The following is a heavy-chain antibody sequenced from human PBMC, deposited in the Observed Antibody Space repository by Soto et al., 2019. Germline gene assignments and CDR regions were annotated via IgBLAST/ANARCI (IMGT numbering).Heavy chain of an antibody. CDR1: GYTFTSNS. CDR3: AREGILGLFDAYDL. J-gene: IGHJ3*01. V-gene: IGHV1-18*04. D-gene: IGHD3-3*01. CDR2: INVYNGNT. Sequence: ASVKVSCKASGYTFTSNSIGWVRQAPGQGLEWMGWINVYNGNTKYAQQLQGRVIMTMDTSTTTVYMELRSLRPDDTAVYLCAREGILGLFDAYDLWGQGTMVTVSS.